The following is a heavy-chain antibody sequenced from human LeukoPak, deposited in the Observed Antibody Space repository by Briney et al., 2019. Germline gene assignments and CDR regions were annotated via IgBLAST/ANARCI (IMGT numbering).Heavy chain of an antibody. CDR1: GGSISSGGYY. Sequence: SETLSLTCAVSGGSISSGGYYWNWIRQHPGKGLEWIGYIYNSGSTYYNPSLKSRSTISVDTSKNQFSLKLSPVTAADTAVYYCARGYCTNGVCSSDYFDYWGQGTLVTVSS. D-gene: IGHD2-8*01. J-gene: IGHJ4*02. CDR2: IYNSGST. V-gene: IGHV4-31*11. CDR3: ARGYCTNGVCSSDYFDY.